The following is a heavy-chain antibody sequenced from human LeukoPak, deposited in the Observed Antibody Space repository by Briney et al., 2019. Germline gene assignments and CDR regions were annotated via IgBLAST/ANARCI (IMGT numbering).Heavy chain of an antibody. J-gene: IGHJ2*01. CDR1: GGSVSSYGYY. Sequence: SETLSLTCTVSGGSVSSYGYYWSWIRQPPGKRLEWIGYIYYSGSTNYNPSLKSRVTISVDTCKNQFSLSLRSVNDADSAVYYCDTRGGNSPTEWYFDLRGRGTLVTVSS. D-gene: IGHD4-23*01. V-gene: IGHV4-61*08. CDR2: IYYSGST. CDR3: DTRGGNSPTEWYFDL.